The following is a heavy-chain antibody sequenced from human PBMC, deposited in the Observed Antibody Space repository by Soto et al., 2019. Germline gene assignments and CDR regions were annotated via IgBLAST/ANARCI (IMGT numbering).Heavy chain of an antibody. J-gene: IGHJ6*02. Sequence: GESLKISCKGSGYTFAAYWIGWVRQMPGNGLEWMGTIYPGDSDTKYSPSFQGQVTFSADKSIDTAFLHWSSLKASDTAMYFCAREPLVLRFLEWLPNYGMDVWGQGTTVTVSS. CDR3: AREPLVLRFLEWLPNYGMDV. CDR2: IYPGDSDT. V-gene: IGHV5-51*01. CDR1: GYTFAAYW. D-gene: IGHD3-3*01.